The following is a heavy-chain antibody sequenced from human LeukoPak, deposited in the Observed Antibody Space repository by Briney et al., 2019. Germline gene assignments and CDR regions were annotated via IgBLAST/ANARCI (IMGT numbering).Heavy chain of an antibody. CDR2: INPNSGET. CDR1: GCEFSDNY. D-gene: IGHD3-3*01. CDR3: ARTFDFWSGKPSGY. V-gene: IGHV1-2*02. J-gene: IGHJ4*02. Sequence: ASVKVSCKASGCEFSDNYIHWVRQAPGQGPEWMGWINPNSGETNSAQRFQGRVTMTRDTSISTAYMELNRLTSDDTAVYYCARTFDFWSGKPSGYWGQGTLVTVSS.